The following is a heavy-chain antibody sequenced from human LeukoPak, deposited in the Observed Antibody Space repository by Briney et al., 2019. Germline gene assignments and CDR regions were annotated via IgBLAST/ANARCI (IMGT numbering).Heavy chain of an antibody. CDR3: ARDYCAGGYCYFLDY. CDR1: DYPISSGYF. V-gene: IGHV4-38-2*02. J-gene: IGHJ4*02. D-gene: IGHD2/OR15-2a*01. Sequence: SETLSLTCVVSDYPISSGYFWGWIRQAPGKGLEWIATVSHSGGTYFNPSLKSRTFVSMDTSKDQFSLKLTSVTAADTAVYYCARDYCAGGYCYFLDYWGPGTLVTVSS. CDR2: VSHSGGT.